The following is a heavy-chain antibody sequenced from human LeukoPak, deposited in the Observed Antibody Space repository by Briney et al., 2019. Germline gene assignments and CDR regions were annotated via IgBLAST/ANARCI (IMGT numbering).Heavy chain of an antibody. J-gene: IGHJ4*02. Sequence: SETLSLTCAVYGGSFSGYYWSWIRQPPGKGLEWIGEINHSGSTNYNPSLKSRVTISVDTSKNQFSLKLSSVTAADTAVYYCASIADRSTNFDYWGQGTLVTVSS. D-gene: IGHD6-13*01. CDR1: GGSFSGYY. CDR2: INHSGST. V-gene: IGHV4-34*01. CDR3: ASIADRSTNFDY.